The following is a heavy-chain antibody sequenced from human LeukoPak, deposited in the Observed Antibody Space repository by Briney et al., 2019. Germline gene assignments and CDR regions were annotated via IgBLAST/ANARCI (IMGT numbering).Heavy chain of an antibody. J-gene: IGHJ6*03. D-gene: IGHD3-9*01. CDR1: GSSITSYW. CDR3: ARQGSPIRYFDWLYYMDV. V-gene: IGHV5-51*01. Sequence: GASLKISCKGSGSSITSYWLGWVRPMPGKGLEWRGIIYPGDSDTRYSPSFQGHVTISAATSISAAYLQWSSLKASDTAMYYCARQGSPIRYFDWLYYMDVWGKGTTVTVSS. CDR2: IYPGDSDT.